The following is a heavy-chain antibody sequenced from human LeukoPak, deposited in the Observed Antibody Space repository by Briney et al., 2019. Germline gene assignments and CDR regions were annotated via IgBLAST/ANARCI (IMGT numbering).Heavy chain of an antibody. V-gene: IGHV3-48*01. CDR3: ARGVRRFLEWVSMEV. CDR1: GFTFSIYS. Sequence: GGSLRLSCAASGFTFSIYSMNWVRQAPGKGLEWVSYVSNSSSTIYYADSVKGRFTISRDNAKNSLYLQMNSLRAEDTAVYYCARGVRRFLEWVSMEVWGKGTTVTVSS. CDR2: VSNSSSTI. J-gene: IGHJ6*03. D-gene: IGHD3-3*01.